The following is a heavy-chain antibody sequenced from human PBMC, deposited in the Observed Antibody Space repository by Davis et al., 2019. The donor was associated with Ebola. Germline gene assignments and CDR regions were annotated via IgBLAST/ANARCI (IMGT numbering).Heavy chain of an antibody. J-gene: IGHJ4*02. CDR2: IYYSGST. Sequence: PSETLSLTCTVSGGSISSYYWSWIRQPPGKGLEWIGYIYYSGSTNYNPSLKSRVTISVDTSKNQFSLKLSSVTAADTAVYYCARDLRVRGVINFDYWGQGTLVTVSS. CDR1: GGSISSYY. V-gene: IGHV4-59*12. D-gene: IGHD3-10*01. CDR3: ARDLRVRGVINFDY.